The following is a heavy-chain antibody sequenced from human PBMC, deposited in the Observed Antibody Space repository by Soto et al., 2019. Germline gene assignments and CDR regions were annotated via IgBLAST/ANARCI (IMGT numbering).Heavy chain of an antibody. CDR2: IKSKTDGGTT. CDR1: GFTFSNAW. J-gene: IGHJ4*02. CDR3: TTDLSGYYYDSSGYYFTDY. V-gene: IGHV3-15*01. D-gene: IGHD3-22*01. Sequence: GGSLRLSCAASGFTFSNAWMSWVRQAPGKGLEWVGRIKSKTDGGTTDYAAPVKGRFTISRDGSKNTLYLQMNSLKTEDTAVYYCTTDLSGYYYDSSGYYFTDYWGQGTLVTVSS.